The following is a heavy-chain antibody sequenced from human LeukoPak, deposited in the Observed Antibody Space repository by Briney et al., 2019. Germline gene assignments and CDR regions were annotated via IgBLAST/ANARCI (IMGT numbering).Heavy chain of an antibody. V-gene: IGHV1-18*01. D-gene: IGHD5-24*01. Sequence: QKLQGRVTMTTDTSTSTAYMELRSLRSDDTAVYYCATHPPSQFYFDFWGQGTLVTVSS. J-gene: IGHJ4*02. CDR3: ATHPPSQFYFDF.